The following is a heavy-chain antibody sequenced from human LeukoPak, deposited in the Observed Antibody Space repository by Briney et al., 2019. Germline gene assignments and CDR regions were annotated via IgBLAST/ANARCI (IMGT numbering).Heavy chain of an antibody. V-gene: IGHV3-23*01. CDR1: GFTFSSYA. CDR2: ISGRDGYT. CDR3: AKDRAPRSSGWSFDY. D-gene: IGHD6-19*01. J-gene: IGHJ4*02. Sequence: GGSLRLSCAASGFTFSSYAMSWVRQAPGKGLEWVSAISGRDGYTYYADSVKGRFTISRDNSKDTLFLHMSSLRAEDTAVYYCAKDRAPRSSGWSFDYWGQGTLVTVSS.